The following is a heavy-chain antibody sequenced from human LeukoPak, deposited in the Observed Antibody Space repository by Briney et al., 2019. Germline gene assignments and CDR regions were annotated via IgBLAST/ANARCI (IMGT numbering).Heavy chain of an antibody. J-gene: IGHJ6*02. CDR3: ARVLTYIGSVNVYYYGMDV. CDR1: GFTFSSYW. D-gene: IGHD3-9*01. Sequence: QPGGSLRLSCAASGFTFSSYWMHWVRQAPGKGLVWVSRINSDGSNTIYADSVKGRFTISRDNAKNSLYLQMNSLRAEDTAVYYCARVLTYIGSVNVYYYGMDVWGQGTTVTVSS. CDR2: INSDGSNT. V-gene: IGHV3-74*01.